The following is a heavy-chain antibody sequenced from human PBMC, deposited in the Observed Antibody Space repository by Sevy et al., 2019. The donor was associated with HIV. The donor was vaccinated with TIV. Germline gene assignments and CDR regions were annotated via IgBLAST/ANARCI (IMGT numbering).Heavy chain of an antibody. CDR3: ASSDATSRFGYYYFAMDF. J-gene: IGHJ6*02. CDR1: GFTFSIYW. Sequence: GGSLRLSCAASGFTFSIYWMTWVRQAPGKGLEWVSYISYTSTTIYYADSVRGRFTISRDNAKNTLYLQMNSLRDEDTAVYYCASSDATSRFGYYYFAMDFWGQGTSVTVSS. CDR2: ISYTSTTI. V-gene: IGHV3-48*02. D-gene: IGHD3-22*01.